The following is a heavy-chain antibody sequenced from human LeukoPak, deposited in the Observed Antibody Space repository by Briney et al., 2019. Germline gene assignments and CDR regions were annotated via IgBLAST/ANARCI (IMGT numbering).Heavy chain of an antibody. CDR2: ISGSGSST. V-gene: IGHV3-23*01. Sequence: PGGSLRLSCAASGFTFSSYAMNWVRQAPGKGLEWVSVISGSGSSTYYADSVKGRFTISRDNSKNTLYLQMNSLRAEDAALYYCAKAHSSGWYVIFDYWGQGTLVTVSS. J-gene: IGHJ4*02. CDR1: GFTFSSYA. D-gene: IGHD6-19*01. CDR3: AKAHSSGWYVIFDY.